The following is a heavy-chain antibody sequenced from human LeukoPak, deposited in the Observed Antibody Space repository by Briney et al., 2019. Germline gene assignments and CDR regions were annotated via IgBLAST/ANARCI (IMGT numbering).Heavy chain of an antibody. CDR1: GFTFSSYA. V-gene: IGHV3-30-3*01. D-gene: IGHD5-12*01. CDR3: ARDQPHSGYDFDY. CDR2: ISYDGSNK. Sequence: GGSLRLSCAASGFTFSSYAMHWVRQAPGKGLEWVAVISYDGSNKYYADSVKGRFTISRDNAKNSLYLQMNSLRVDDTAVYYCARDQPHSGYDFDYWGQGTLVTVSS. J-gene: IGHJ4*02.